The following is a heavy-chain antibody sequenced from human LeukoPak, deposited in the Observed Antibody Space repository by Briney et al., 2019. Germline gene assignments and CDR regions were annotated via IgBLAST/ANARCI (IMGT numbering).Heavy chain of an antibody. J-gene: IGHJ4*02. CDR1: GYTFTSYG. V-gene: IGHV1-3*01. Sequence: ASVKVSCKASGYTFTSYGISWVRQAPGQRLEWMGWINAGNGNTKYSQKFQGRVTITRDTSASTAYMELSSLRSEDTAVYYCAHEELLYWGQGTLVTVSS. CDR3: AHEELLY. CDR2: INAGNGNT. D-gene: IGHD3-10*01.